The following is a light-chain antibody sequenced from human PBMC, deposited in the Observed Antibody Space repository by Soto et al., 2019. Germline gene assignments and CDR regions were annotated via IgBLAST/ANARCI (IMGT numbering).Light chain of an antibody. CDR3: SSYTSSSTFHV. CDR1: SSDVGGYNY. CDR2: DVS. J-gene: IGLJ1*01. V-gene: IGLV2-14*01. Sequence: QSALTQPASVSGSPGQSITISCTGTSSDVGGYNYVSWYQQHPGKAPKLMIYDVSNRPSGVSNRFSGSKSGNTASLTISGLQAEDEADYYCSSYTSSSTFHVFGTGTQLTVL.